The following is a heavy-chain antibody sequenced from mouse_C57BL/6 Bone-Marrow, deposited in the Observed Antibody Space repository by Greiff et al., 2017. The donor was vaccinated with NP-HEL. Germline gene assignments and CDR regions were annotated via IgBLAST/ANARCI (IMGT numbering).Heavy chain of an antibody. CDR1: GYTFTDYN. D-gene: IGHD2-3*01. CDR3: ARRRDGYYEAMDY. J-gene: IGHJ4*01. Sequence: EVMLVESGPELVKPGASVKIPCKASGYTFTDYNMDWVKQSHGKSLEWIGDINPKNGGTTYNQKFKGKATLTVAKSSSTAYMELRSLTSEDTAVYYCARRRDGYYEAMDYWGQGTSVTVSS. CDR2: INPKNGGT. V-gene: IGHV1-18*01.